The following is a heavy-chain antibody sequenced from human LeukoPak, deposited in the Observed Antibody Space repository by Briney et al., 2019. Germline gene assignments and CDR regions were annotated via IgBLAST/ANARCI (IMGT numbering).Heavy chain of an antibody. J-gene: IGHJ2*01. CDR1: GFTFSSYG. Sequence: GGSLRLSCAASGFTFSSYGMHWVRQAPGKGLEWVAVIWYDGSNKYYADSVKGRFTISRDNAKNSLYLQMNSLRDEDTAVYYCASGYFGELLTGRAGWYFDIWGRGTLVTVSS. CDR3: ASGYFGELLTGRAGWYFDI. V-gene: IGHV3-33*01. D-gene: IGHD3-10*01. CDR2: IWYDGSNK.